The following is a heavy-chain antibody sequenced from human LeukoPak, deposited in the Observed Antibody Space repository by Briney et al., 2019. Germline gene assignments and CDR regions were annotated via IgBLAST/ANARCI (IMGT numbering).Heavy chain of an antibody. Sequence: ASVKVSCKASGYTFTSYGISWVRQAPGQGLEWMGWISAYNGNTNYAQKLQGRVTMTTDTSTSTAYMELRSLRSDDTAVYYCARGSIAARFEGFDYYYYGMDVWGQGTTVTVSS. CDR3: ARGSIAARFEGFDYYYYGMDV. V-gene: IGHV1-18*01. J-gene: IGHJ6*02. CDR1: GYTFTSYG. D-gene: IGHD6-6*01. CDR2: ISAYNGNT.